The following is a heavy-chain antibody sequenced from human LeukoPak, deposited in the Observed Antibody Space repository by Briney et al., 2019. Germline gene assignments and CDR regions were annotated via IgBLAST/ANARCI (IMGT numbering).Heavy chain of an antibody. CDR1: GFTFSSYS. V-gene: IGHV3-21*01. Sequence: PGGSLRLSCAASGFTFSSYSINWVRQAPGKGLEWVSSISSSSSYIYYADSVKGRFTISRDNAKNSLYLQMNSLRAEDTAVYYCARGGDYYDSSGYYYPPYYYGMDVWGQGTTVTVSS. J-gene: IGHJ6*02. D-gene: IGHD3-22*01. CDR2: ISSSSSYI. CDR3: ARGGDYYDSSGYYYPPYYYGMDV.